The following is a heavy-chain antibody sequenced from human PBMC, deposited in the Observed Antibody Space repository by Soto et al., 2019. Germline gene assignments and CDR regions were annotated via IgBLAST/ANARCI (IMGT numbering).Heavy chain of an antibody. CDR1: GFTFSSYS. Sequence: PGGSLRLSCAASGFTFSSYSMNWVRQAPGKGLEWVSSISSSSSYIYYADSVKGRFTISRDNAKNSLYLQMNSLRAEDTAVYYCARDPRRVPAAILMGRGYGMDVWGQGTTVTVSS. V-gene: IGHV3-21*01. D-gene: IGHD2-2*02. CDR2: ISSSSSYI. CDR3: ARDPRRVPAAILMGRGYGMDV. J-gene: IGHJ6*02.